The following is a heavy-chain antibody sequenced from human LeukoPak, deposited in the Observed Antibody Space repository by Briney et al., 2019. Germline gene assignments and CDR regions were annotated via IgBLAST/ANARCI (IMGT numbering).Heavy chain of an antibody. CDR1: GGTFSSYA. Sequence: GASVKVSCKASGGTFSSYAISWVRQAPGQGLEWMGWISAYNGKTNYAQKVQGRVTMTTDTSTSTAYLELRSLRSDDTAVYYCARAPRGDVVVPDASTFDPWGQGTLVTVSS. V-gene: IGHV1-18*01. J-gene: IGHJ5*02. CDR3: ARAPRGDVVVPDASTFDP. D-gene: IGHD2-2*01. CDR2: ISAYNGKT.